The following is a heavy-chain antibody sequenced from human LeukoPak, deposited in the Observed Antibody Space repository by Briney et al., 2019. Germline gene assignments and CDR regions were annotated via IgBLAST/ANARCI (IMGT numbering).Heavy chain of an antibody. J-gene: IGHJ4*02. CDR3: ARASGPFDY. V-gene: IGHV3-33*01. D-gene: IGHD3-10*01. Sequence: AGGSLRLSCAASGFNFSIYGMHWVRQAPGKGLEWVAVIWNDGSNKYYADSVKGRFTISRDNSKNTLYLQMNSLRAEDTAVYSCARASGPFDYWGQGTLVTVSS. CDR1: GFNFSIYG. CDR2: IWNDGSNK.